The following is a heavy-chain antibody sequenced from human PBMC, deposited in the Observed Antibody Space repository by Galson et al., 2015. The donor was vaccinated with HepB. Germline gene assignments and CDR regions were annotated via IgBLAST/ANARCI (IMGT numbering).Heavy chain of an antibody. Sequence: SLRLSCAASAASGFTFSSYGMHWVRQAPGKGPEWVAFIWYDGSKKYYADSVKGRFTISRGNSKNTMCLQMNSLRAEDTAVYYCAKVEWRTGKDYWGQGTLVTVSS. J-gene: IGHJ4*02. CDR1: GFTFSSYG. D-gene: IGHD3-3*01. V-gene: IGHV3-33*06. CDR3: AKVEWRTGKDY. CDR2: IWYDGSKK.